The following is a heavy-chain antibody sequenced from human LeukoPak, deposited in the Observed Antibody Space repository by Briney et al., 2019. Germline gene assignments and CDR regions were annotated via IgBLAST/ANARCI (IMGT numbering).Heavy chain of an antibody. Sequence: GASVKVSCKASGYTFTGYYMHWVRQAPGQGLEWMGRINPNSGGTNYAQKFQGRVTMTRDTSISTAYMELSRLRSDDTAVHYCARIDPSIVGAKAGGYWGQGTLVTVSS. CDR3: ARIDPSIVGAKAGGY. V-gene: IGHV1-2*06. D-gene: IGHD1-26*01. J-gene: IGHJ4*02. CDR2: INPNSGGT. CDR1: GYTFTGYY.